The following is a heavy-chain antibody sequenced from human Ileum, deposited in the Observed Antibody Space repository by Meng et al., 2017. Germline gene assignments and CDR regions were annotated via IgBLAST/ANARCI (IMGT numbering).Heavy chain of an antibody. CDR1: GFTFSDYE. Sequence: GESLKISCTASGFTFSDYEINWVRQAPGKGLEWVSIISSSGGFVNYAASVKGRFTISRDNTNNSLYLQMNSLRAEDTALYYCARGLGYTYGYNYFDYWGQGTLVTGAS. CDR3: ARGLGYTYGYNYFDY. D-gene: IGHD5-18*01. J-gene: IGHJ4*02. V-gene: IGHV3-48*03. CDR2: ISSSGGFV.